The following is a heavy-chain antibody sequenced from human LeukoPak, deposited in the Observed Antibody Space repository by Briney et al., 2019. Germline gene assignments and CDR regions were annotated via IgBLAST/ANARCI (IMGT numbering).Heavy chain of an antibody. D-gene: IGHD1-26*01. V-gene: IGHV3-23*01. CDR1: GFTFSSYA. Sequence: GGSLRLSCAASGFTFSSYAMSWVRQAPGKGLEWVSAISGSGGSTYYADSVKGRFTISRDNSKNTLYLQMNSLRAEDTAVYYCAKDPDIVGATTPDDWGQGTLVTVSS. CDR3: AKDPDIVGATTPDD. CDR2: ISGSGGST. J-gene: IGHJ4*02.